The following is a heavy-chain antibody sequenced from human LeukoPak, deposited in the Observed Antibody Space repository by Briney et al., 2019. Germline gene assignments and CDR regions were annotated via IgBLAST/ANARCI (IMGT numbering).Heavy chain of an antibody. V-gene: IGHV4-39*01. CDR2: IYYSGST. Sequence: SETLSLTCTVSGGSISSSSYYWGWLRQPPGKGLDWVGSIYYSGSTYYNPSLKSRVTISEDTSKNQFSLNLRSVTAADTAVYYCARLSTNYYGSVSYAFDIWGQGTMVTVSS. CDR3: ARLSTNYYGSVSYAFDI. J-gene: IGHJ3*02. CDR1: GGSISSSSYY. D-gene: IGHD3-10*01.